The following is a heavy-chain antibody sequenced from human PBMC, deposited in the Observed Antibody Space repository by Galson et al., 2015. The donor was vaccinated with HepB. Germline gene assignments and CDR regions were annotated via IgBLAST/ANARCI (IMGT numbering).Heavy chain of an antibody. J-gene: IGHJ5*02. D-gene: IGHD4-23*01. V-gene: IGHV1-18*04. CDR3: ARAPLGWQPARPSINWFDR. CDR2: ISAYNGNT. CDR1: GYTFTSYG. Sequence: SVKVSCKASGYTFTSYGISWVRQAPGQGLEWMGWISAYNGNTNYAQKLQGRVTMTTDTSTSTAYMELRSLRSDDTAVYYCARAPLGWQPARPSINWFDRWGQGTLVTVSS.